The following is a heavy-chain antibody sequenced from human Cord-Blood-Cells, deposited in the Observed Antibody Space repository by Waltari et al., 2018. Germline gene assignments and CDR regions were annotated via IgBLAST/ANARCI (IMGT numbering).Heavy chain of an antibody. Sequence: QVQLQQWGAGLLKPSETLSLTCAVYGGSFSGYYWSWIRQPPGKGLEWIGEINHSGSTNYNPSLKSQVTISVDTSKNQFSLKLSSVTAADTAVYYCAYSSSYYYYYMDVWGKGTTVTVSS. V-gene: IGHV4-34*01. CDR2: INHSGST. CDR1: GGSFSGYY. D-gene: IGHD6-6*01. J-gene: IGHJ6*03. CDR3: AYSSSYYYYYMDV.